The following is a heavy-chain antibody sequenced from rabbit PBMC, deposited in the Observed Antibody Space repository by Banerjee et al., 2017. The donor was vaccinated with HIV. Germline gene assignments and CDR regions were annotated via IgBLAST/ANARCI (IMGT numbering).Heavy chain of an antibody. Sequence: QSLEESGGDLVKPGASLTLTCTASGFSFSSGYYMCWVRQAPGKGLEWLACIYNGDGSTYYATWAKGRFTISKTSSTTVTLQMTSLTAADTATYFCARMGSSDRDLNLWGPGTLVTVS. V-gene: IGHV1S40*01. CDR1: GFSFSSGYY. J-gene: IGHJ4*01. CDR2: IYNGDGST. D-gene: IGHD1-1*01. CDR3: ARMGSSDRDLNL.